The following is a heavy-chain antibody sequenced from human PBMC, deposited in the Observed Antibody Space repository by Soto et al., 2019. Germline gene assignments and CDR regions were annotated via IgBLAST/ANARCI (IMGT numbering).Heavy chain of an antibody. V-gene: IGHV1-18*01. J-gene: IGHJ4*02. CDR3: ARDWTQQIAAAGFDY. CDR1: GYTFTSYG. D-gene: IGHD6-13*01. CDR2: ISAYNGNT. Sequence: GASVKFSCKAYGYTFTSYGISWVRQAPGQGLEWMGWISAYNGNTNYAQKLQGRVTMTTDRSTSTAYMELRILRSDDTAVYYCARDWTQQIAAAGFDYWGQGTLVTVSS.